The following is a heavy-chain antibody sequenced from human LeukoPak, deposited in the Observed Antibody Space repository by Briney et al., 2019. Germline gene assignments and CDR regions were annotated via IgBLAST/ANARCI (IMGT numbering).Heavy chain of an antibody. J-gene: IGHJ4*02. CDR3: ARGVRNQLLSEY. CDR1: GYTFSTYD. D-gene: IGHD2-2*01. Sequence: GASVKVSCKASGYTFSTYDVTWVRQAPGQGLEWMGWVNPNSGNTGYAQKFRGRVTMTSDSSISSAYMELSSLTSEDTAVYYCARGVRNQLLSEYWGQGTLITVPS. CDR2: VNPNSGNT. V-gene: IGHV1-8*01.